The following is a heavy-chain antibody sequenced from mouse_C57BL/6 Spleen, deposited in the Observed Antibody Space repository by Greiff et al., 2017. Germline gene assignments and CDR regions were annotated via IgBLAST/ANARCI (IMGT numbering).Heavy chain of an antibody. D-gene: IGHD2-4*01. Sequence: EVKLMESGPGMVKPSQSLSLTCTVTGYSITSGYDWHWIRHFPGNKLEWMGYISYSGSTNYNPSLKSRISIPHDTSKNHFFLKLNSVTTEDTATYYCARDDYDYDVRCAYWGQGTLVTVSA. V-gene: IGHV3-1*01. CDR3: ARDDYDYDVRCAY. CDR2: ISYSGST. J-gene: IGHJ3*01. CDR1: GYSITSGYD.